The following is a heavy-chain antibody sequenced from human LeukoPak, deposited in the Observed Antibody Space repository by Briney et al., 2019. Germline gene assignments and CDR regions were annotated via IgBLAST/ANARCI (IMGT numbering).Heavy chain of an antibody. D-gene: IGHD6-6*01. V-gene: IGHV1-18*01. Sequence: ASVKVSCKASGYTFTSYGISWVRQAPGQGLEWMGWISAYNGNTNYAQKLQGRVTMTTDTSTSTAYMELRSLRSDDTAVYYCARRGSSSSFVYYYYYMDVWGKGITVTVSS. CDR2: ISAYNGNT. J-gene: IGHJ6*03. CDR3: ARRGSSSSFVYYYYYMDV. CDR1: GYTFTSYG.